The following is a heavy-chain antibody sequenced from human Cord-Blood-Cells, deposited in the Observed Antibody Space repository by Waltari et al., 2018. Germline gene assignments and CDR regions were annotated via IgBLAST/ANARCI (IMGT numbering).Heavy chain of an antibody. CDR3: ASSLYCSSTSCYWYFDL. CDR1: GGTFSSYA. D-gene: IGHD2-2*01. CDR2: IIPIFGTA. Sequence: QVQLVQSGAEVKKPGSSVKVSCKASGGTFSSYAISWVRPAPGQRLEWMGGIIPIFGTANYAQKFQGRVTITADESTSTAYMELSSLRSEDTAVYYCASSLYCSSTSCYWYFDLWGRGTLVTVSS. V-gene: IGHV1-69*01. J-gene: IGHJ2*01.